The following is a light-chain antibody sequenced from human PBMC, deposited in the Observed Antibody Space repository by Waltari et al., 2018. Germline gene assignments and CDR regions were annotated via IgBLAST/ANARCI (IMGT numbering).Light chain of an antibody. CDR1: QSISTY. J-gene: IGKJ1*01. V-gene: IGKV1-39*01. CDR2: AAS. CDR3: QQSYRTPWT. Sequence: DIQMTQSPSSLSASVGDRVTITCRASQSISTYLNWYQQKPGKAPKLVIYAASSLQSGVPSRFSGSGSGTDFTLTISSLQPEDFATYYCQQSYRTPWTFGQGTKVEIK.